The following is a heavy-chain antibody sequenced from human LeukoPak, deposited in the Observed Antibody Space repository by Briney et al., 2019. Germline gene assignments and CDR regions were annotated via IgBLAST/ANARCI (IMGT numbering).Heavy chain of an antibody. J-gene: IGHJ5*02. Sequence: SVKVSCKASGGSFRTYPISRVRQAPGQGLEWMGGLTQFFRRTNYTQKFQGRLTITTDESSSTAYMELSDLRSDDTAVYYCATSESGRSWDWFAPWGQGTLVTVSS. CDR2: LTQFFRRT. D-gene: IGHD3-10*01. CDR1: GGSFRTYP. V-gene: IGHV1-69*05. CDR3: ATSESGRSWDWFAP.